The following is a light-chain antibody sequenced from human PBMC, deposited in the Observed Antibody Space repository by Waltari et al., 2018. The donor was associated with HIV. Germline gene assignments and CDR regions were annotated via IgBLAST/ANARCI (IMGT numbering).Light chain of an antibody. CDR2: AAS. Sequence: VGDRVTITCRASQGINSYLAWYQQKPGKGPQLLIYAASTLQSGVPSRFSGSGSGTEFTLTISSLQPEDFATYYCQQLNSFPRTTFGQGTILEIK. CDR1: QGINSY. CDR3: QQLNSFPRTT. V-gene: IGKV1-9*01. J-gene: IGKJ2*01.